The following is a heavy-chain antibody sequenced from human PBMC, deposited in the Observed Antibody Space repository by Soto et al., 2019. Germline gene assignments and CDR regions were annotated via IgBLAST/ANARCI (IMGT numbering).Heavy chain of an antibody. J-gene: IGHJ4*02. V-gene: IGHV3-23*01. CDR2: LYGSGRGI. D-gene: IGHD4-17*01. Sequence: PGGSLTLSCAASGFTFSSYAIIWIRQVPGKGLEWVSGLYGSGRGIHSADSVKGRFTISRDNSAYSVYLQMNNLRVEDSAIYYCAKDAVSGDGVWLAHDWGQGTGGTVSS. CDR1: GFTFSSYA. CDR3: AKDAVSGDGVWLAHD.